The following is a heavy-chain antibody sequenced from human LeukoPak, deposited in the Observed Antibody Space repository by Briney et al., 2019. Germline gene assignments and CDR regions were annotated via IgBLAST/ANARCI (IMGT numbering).Heavy chain of an antibody. CDR2: ISGSGGST. CDR3: VKWSGYGDY. J-gene: IGHJ4*02. Sequence: GGSLRLSCAASGFTFSSYAMSWVRQAPGKGLEWVSAISGSGGSTYYADSVKGRFTISRDNSKKTLYLQMNSLRDEDTAVYYCVKWSGYGDYWGQGTLVTVSS. CDR1: GFTFSSYA. V-gene: IGHV3-23*01. D-gene: IGHD3-10*01.